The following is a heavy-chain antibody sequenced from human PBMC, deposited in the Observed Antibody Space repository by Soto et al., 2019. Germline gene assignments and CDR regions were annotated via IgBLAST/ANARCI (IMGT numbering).Heavy chain of an antibody. CDR2: IIPLFGTP. Sequence: QVQLVQSGAEVRKPGSSLRVSCKSSGATFSTTGISWVRQAPGQGLEWMGGIIPLFGTPKYARKFQGRISITADESENTVNMELNSIRPDDAAVYYCARASPVICGGDPCGRLDSSLDSWGQGSLVIVSS. CDR3: ARASPVICGGDPCGRLDSSLDS. D-gene: IGHD2-21*02. V-gene: IGHV1-69*01. CDR1: GATFSTTG. J-gene: IGHJ5*01.